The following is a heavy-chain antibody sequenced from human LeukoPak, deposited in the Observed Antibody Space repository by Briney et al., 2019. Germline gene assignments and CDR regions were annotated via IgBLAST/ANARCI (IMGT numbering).Heavy chain of an antibody. J-gene: IGHJ4*02. CDR1: GGTFSSYA. CDR2: IIPIFGTA. Sequence: ASVKVSCKASGGTFSSYAISWVRQAPGQGLEWMGGIIPIFGTANYAQKFQGRVTITADESTSTAYMELSSLRSEDTAVYYCARDPTYSADTYFDYWGQGTLVTVSS. V-gene: IGHV1-69*13. CDR3: ARDPTYSADTYFDY. D-gene: IGHD5-12*01.